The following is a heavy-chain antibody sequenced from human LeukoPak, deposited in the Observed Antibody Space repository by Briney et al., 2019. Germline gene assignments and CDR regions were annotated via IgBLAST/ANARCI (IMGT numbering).Heavy chain of an antibody. J-gene: IGHJ5*02. CDR1: GFTFSSYG. V-gene: IGHV3-30*18. D-gene: IGHD3-16*01. Sequence: GGSLRLSCAASGFTFSSYGMHWVRQAPGKGLEWVAVIPYDGSNRYYADSVKGRFTISRDTSKNTLYLQMNSLRAEDTAVYYCAKTRSRNMITFGGVENWFDPWGQGTLVTVSS. CDR2: IPYDGSNR. CDR3: AKTRSRNMITFGGVENWFDP.